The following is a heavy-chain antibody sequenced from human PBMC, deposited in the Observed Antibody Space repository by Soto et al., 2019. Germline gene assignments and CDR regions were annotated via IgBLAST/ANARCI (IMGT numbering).Heavy chain of an antibody. Sequence: PVGSLRLSCAASGFTFSSYAMSWVRQAPGKGLEWVSAISGSGGSTYYADSVKGRFTISRDNSKNTLYLQMNSLRAEDTAVYYCAKDPLYSSSWHGYYFDYWGQGTLVTVSS. V-gene: IGHV3-23*01. D-gene: IGHD6-13*01. CDR3: AKDPLYSSSWHGYYFDY. CDR2: ISGSGGST. J-gene: IGHJ4*02. CDR1: GFTFSSYA.